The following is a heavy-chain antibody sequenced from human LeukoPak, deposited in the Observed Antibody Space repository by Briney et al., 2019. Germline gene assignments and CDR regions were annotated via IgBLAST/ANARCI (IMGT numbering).Heavy chain of an antibody. D-gene: IGHD3-10*01. CDR3: AFGWNSGGYE. CDR2: ISISSSYI. Sequence: PGGSLRLSCAASGFTFSSYSMNWVRQAPGKGLEWVSSISISSSYISYADSVRGRFTISRDNAKNSLFLQMNSLRAEDTAVYYCAFGWNSGGYEWGQGTLVTVSS. V-gene: IGHV3-21*01. J-gene: IGHJ4*02. CDR1: GFTFSSYS.